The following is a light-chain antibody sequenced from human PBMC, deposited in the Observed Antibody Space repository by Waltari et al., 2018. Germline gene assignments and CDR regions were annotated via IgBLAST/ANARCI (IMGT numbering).Light chain of an antibody. V-gene: IGKV3-20*01. Sequence: EIVLTQSPGTLPLSPGERATLPCRASQSVSSSYLAWYQQKPGQAPRLLIYGASSRATGIPDRFSGSGSGTDFTLTISRLEPEDFAVYYCQQYGSSLFTFGPGTKVDIK. CDR1: QSVSSSY. CDR2: GAS. CDR3: QQYGSSLFT. J-gene: IGKJ3*01.